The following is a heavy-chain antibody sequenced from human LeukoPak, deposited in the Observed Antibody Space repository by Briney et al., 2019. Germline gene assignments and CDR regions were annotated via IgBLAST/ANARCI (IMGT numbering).Heavy chain of an antibody. V-gene: IGHV4-4*07. CDR2: ICTSGST. J-gene: IGHJ4*02. Sequence: SETLSLTCTVSGGSISSYYWSWIRQPAGKGLEWIGRICTSGSTNYNPSLKSRVTMSVDTSKNQFSLKLSSVTAADTAVYYCARSSVITFGGVGGFDYWGQGTLVTVSS. CDR3: ARSSVITFGGVGGFDY. D-gene: IGHD3-16*01. CDR1: GGSISSYY.